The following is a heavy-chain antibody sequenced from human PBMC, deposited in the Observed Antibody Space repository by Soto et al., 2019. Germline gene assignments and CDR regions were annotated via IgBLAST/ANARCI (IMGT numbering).Heavy chain of an antibody. V-gene: IGHV3-23*01. D-gene: IGHD1-26*01. Sequence: EVQLLESGGGLVQPGGSLRLSCAASGFSFGGYAMSWVRQAPGKGLGWVSGISGGGTSTYYADSVKGRFTISRDSSMVYLQMNSLRAEDTAVYYCAKCCGYYPYCHELDVWGQGTTVTGSS. CDR2: ISGGGTST. J-gene: IGHJ6*02. CDR3: AKCCGYYPYCHELDV. CDR1: GFSFGGYA.